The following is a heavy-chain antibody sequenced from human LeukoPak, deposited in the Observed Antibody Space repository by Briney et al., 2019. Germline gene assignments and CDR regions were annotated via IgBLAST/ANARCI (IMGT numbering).Heavy chain of an antibody. Sequence: GGSLRLSCAASGFTFSSYGMHRVRQAPGKGLEWVAVIWYDGSNKYYADSVKGRFTISRDNSKNTLYLQMNSLRAEDTAVYYCARDRNVVPAFDYWGQGTLVTVSS. V-gene: IGHV3-33*01. CDR2: IWYDGSNK. CDR1: GFTFSSYG. D-gene: IGHD2-2*01. J-gene: IGHJ4*02. CDR3: ARDRNVVPAFDY.